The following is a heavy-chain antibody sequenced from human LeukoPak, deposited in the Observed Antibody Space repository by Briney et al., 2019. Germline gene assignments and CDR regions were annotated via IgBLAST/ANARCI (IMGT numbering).Heavy chain of an antibody. CDR3: AKEAEYDSSSWYEPGWFDP. V-gene: IGHV3-13*01. CDR2: IGTAGDT. CDR1: GFTFSDYD. J-gene: IGHJ5*02. D-gene: IGHD6-13*01. Sequence: GGSLRLSCAASGFTFSDYDMHWVRQATGKGLEWVSAIGTAGDTYYTGSVKGRFTISRDNSKNTLYLQMNSLRVEDTAVYYCAKEAEYDSSSWYEPGWFDPWGQGTLVTVSS.